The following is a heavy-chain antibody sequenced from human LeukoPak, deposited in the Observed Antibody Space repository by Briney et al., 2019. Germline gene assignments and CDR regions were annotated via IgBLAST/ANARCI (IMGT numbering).Heavy chain of an antibody. V-gene: IGHV1-18*01. CDR3: GGERRYFDSGGPDPAGTGQ. Sequence: PSASVKVSCKASGYSFTSYGINWVRQAPGQGLEWMGWISAHNGNTKFAQKLQGRIAMTTDTSTSTAYMEVRSLRSDDTAVYYCGGERRYFDSGGPDPAGTGQWGQGTLSPAP. D-gene: IGHD3-10*01. J-gene: IGHJ4*02. CDR1: GYSFTSYG. CDR2: ISAHNGNT.